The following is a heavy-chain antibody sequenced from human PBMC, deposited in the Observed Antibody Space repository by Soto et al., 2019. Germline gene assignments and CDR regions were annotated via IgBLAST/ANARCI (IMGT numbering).Heavy chain of an antibody. D-gene: IGHD3-10*01. CDR1: GFTFTSSA. CDR2: IVVGSGNT. J-gene: IGHJ4*02. CDR3: ACLDGFYGSGASFDY. Sequence: ASVKVSCKASGFTFTSSAMQWVRQARGQRLEWIGWIVVGSGNTNYAQKFQERVTISADKSISTAYLQWSSLKASDTAMYYCACLDGFYGSGASFDYWGQGTLVTVSS. V-gene: IGHV1-58*02.